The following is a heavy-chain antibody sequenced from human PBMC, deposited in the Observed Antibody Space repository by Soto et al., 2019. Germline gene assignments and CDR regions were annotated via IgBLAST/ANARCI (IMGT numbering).Heavy chain of an antibody. CDR3: VNDGSSGWPYFYDMDV. D-gene: IGHD6-19*01. CDR2: ISYDGRNK. Sequence: QVQLVESGGGVVQPGRSLRLSCAASGFTFSSYGMHWVRQAPGKGLEWVAVISYDGRNKYYADAVKGRFTISRDNSKNTLYLQMSSLRAEDTAVYYCVNDGSSGWPYFYDMDVWGPGTTVTVSS. V-gene: IGHV3-30*18. J-gene: IGHJ6*02. CDR1: GFTFSSYG.